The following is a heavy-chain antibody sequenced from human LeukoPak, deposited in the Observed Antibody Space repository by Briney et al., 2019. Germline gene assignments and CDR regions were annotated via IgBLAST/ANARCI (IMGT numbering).Heavy chain of an antibody. J-gene: IGHJ6*03. Sequence: GGSLRLSCAASGFTFSSYWMSWVRQAPGKGLEWVANIKQDGSEKYYVDSVKGRFTISRDNAKNSLYLQMNSLRAEDTAVYYCARDRAGYCSSTSCYFGYYYYYMDVWGKGTTVTVSS. CDR1: GFTFSSYW. CDR2: IKQDGSEK. CDR3: ARDRAGYCSSTSCYFGYYYYYMDV. D-gene: IGHD2-2*01. V-gene: IGHV3-7*01.